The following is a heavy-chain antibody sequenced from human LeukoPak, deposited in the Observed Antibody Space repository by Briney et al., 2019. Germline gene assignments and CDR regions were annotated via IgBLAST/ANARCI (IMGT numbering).Heavy chain of an antibody. J-gene: IGHJ4*02. CDR1: GFTFSSYG. V-gene: IGHV3-23*01. D-gene: IGHD6-6*01. Sequence: GGSLRLSCAASGFTFSSYGMRWVRQAPGKGLEWVSAIRGSGDTALYADSVKGRFTISRDNFKSIVYLEMNSLSAEDTATYYCAKVTWESRPPDCNSWGPGTLVTVSS. CDR3: AKVTWESRPPDCNS. CDR2: IRGSGDTA.